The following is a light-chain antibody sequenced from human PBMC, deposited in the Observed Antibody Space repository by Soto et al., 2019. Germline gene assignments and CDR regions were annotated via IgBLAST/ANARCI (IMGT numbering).Light chain of an antibody. V-gene: IGKV1-17*01. J-gene: IGKJ1*01. CDR3: QQYNSYPWT. Sequence: DIQMTQSPSSLSASVGNRVTITCRASQGISTYLNWYQKKPGKAPNLLIYDASRLQSGVPSRFSGSGSGTEFTLTISSLQLEDFATYYCQQYNSYPWTFGQGTKVDIK. CDR2: DAS. CDR1: QGISTY.